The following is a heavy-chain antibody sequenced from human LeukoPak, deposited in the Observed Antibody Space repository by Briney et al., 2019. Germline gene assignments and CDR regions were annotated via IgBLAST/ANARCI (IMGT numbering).Heavy chain of an antibody. D-gene: IGHD2-15*01. CDR2: IIPTLGIA. CDR1: GGTFSSYA. CDR3: AKTLGLRHGDY. J-gene: IGHJ4*02. V-gene: IGHV1-69*04. Sequence: ASVKVSCKASGGTFSSYAISWVRQAPGQGLEWMGRIIPTLGIANYAQKFQGRVTITADKSTSTAYMELSSLRSEDTAVYYCAKTLGLRHGDYWGQGTLVTVSS.